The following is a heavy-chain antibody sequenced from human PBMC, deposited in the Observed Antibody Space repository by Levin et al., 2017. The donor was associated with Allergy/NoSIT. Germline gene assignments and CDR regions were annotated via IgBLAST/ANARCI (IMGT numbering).Heavy chain of an antibody. D-gene: IGHD3-16*01. CDR2: IYYGGTT. Sequence: SETLSLTCTVSGGSISRTSYYWGWIRQPPGKGREWIGSIYYGGTTYYNPSLKRRVTISVDTSKNQFSLKLSSVTAADTAVYYCAREGVMDRACEIWGQGTMVTVSS. CDR3: AREGVMDRACEI. J-gene: IGHJ3*02. V-gene: IGHV4-39*07. CDR1: GGSISRTSYY.